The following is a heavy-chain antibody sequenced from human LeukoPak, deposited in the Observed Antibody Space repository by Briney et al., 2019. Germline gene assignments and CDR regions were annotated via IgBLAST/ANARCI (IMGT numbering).Heavy chain of an antibody. V-gene: IGHV3-21*01. Sequence: GGSLRLTCAASGFTFPNYYMTWVRQAPGKGLEWVSSISTTGGSMSYADSVKGRFTISRDNAKNSLYLQMSSLTAEDTAVYYCATKIAAPHWGQGTLVTVSS. CDR2: ISTTGGSM. D-gene: IGHD6-6*01. J-gene: IGHJ4*02. CDR3: ATKIAAPH. CDR1: GFTFPNYY.